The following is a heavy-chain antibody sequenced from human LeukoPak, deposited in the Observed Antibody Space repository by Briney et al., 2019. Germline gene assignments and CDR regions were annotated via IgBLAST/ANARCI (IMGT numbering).Heavy chain of an antibody. D-gene: IGHD3-9*01. CDR1: GGSISSGGYY. CDR3: ARGLSDDILTGYYIGRFDP. V-gene: IGHV4-31*03. J-gene: IGHJ5*02. CDR2: IYYSGST. Sequence: KSSQTLSLTCTVSGGSISSGGYYWSWIRQHPGKGLEWIGYIYYSGSTYYNPSLKSRVTISVDPSKNQFSLKLSSVTAADTAVYYCARGLSDDILTGYYIGRFDPWGQGTLVTVSS.